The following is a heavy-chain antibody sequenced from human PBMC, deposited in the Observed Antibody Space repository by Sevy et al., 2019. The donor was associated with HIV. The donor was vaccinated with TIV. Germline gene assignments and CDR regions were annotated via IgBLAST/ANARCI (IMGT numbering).Heavy chain of an antibody. D-gene: IGHD3-22*01. V-gene: IGHV3-11*01. CDR3: ARENTMIEEPGWFDP. CDR2: ISRRGSTI. J-gene: IGHJ5*02. CDR1: GFTFSDYY. Sequence: GGSLRLSCAAPGFTFSDYYMSWIRQAPGKGLEWISYISRRGSTIYYADSVKGRFTISRDNAKSSLYLQMNSLRAEDTAVYFCARENTMIEEPGWFDPWGQGTLVTVSS.